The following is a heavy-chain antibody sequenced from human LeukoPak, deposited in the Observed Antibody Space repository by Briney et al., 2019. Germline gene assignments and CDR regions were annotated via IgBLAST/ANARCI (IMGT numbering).Heavy chain of an antibody. J-gene: IGHJ4*02. CDR1: GFTFNNYG. CDR3: AKGPLRGTAAAIDY. V-gene: IGHV3-30*18. Sequence: PGKSLRLSCAASGFTFNNYGMHWVRQAPGKGLVWVAVISYVGRKKHYPDSVKGRFTISRDISTDTLWLQMDSLRTEDTAVYYCAKGPLRGTAAAIDYWGQGTLVTVSS. D-gene: IGHD2-2*01. CDR2: ISYVGRKK.